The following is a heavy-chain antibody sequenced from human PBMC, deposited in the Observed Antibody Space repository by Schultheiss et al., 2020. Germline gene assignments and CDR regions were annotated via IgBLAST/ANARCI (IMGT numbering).Heavy chain of an antibody. Sequence: GGSLRLSCAASGFTFSSYSMNWVRQAPGKGLEWVSSISSSSSYIYYADSVKGRFTISRDNAKNSLYLQMNSLRAEDTAVYYCARDPAAAGSEDYYGMDVWGQGTTVNVYS. CDR2: ISSSSSYI. CDR3: ARDPAAAGSEDYYGMDV. CDR1: GFTFSSYS. V-gene: IGHV3-21*01. J-gene: IGHJ6*02. D-gene: IGHD6-13*01.